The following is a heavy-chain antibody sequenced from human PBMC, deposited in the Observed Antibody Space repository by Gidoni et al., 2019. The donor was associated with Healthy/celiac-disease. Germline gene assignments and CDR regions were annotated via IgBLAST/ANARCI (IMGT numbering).Heavy chain of an antibody. D-gene: IGHD3-10*01. CDR1: GFTFSSYW. CDR3: ARDLGPNMLYYYGSGSSYYYYGMDV. V-gene: IGHV3-74*01. Sequence: EVQLVESGGGLVQPGWSLRLSCAASGFTFSSYWMHWVRQAPGKGLVWVSRINSDGSSTSYADSVKGRCTISRDNAKNTLYLQMNSLRAEDTAVYYCARDLGPNMLYYYGSGSSYYYYGMDVWGQGTTVTVSS. CDR2: INSDGSST. J-gene: IGHJ6*02.